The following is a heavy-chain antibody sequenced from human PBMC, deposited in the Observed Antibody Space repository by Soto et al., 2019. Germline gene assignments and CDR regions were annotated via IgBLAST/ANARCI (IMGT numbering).Heavy chain of an antibody. D-gene: IGHD2-2*01. V-gene: IGHV1-18*01. CDR2: IRVNNGDT. CDR3: ARDRAGYCSSTSCYSLDYCGMDV. CDR1: GYTFTNSG. J-gene: IGHJ6*02. Sequence: GASVKVSCKASGYTFTNSGFSWVRQAPGQGLEWVGWIRVNNGDTHYAQKLQGRVTMTTDTSTSTAFMELRSLRSDDTAVYYCARDRAGYCSSTSCYSLDYCGMDVWGQGTTVTVSS.